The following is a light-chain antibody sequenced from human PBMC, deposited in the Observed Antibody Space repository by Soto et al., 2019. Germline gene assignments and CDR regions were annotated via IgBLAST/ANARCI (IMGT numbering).Light chain of an antibody. V-gene: IGLV2-14*01. CDR2: DVS. Sequence: QSALTQPASVSGSPGQSITISCTGTSSDVGGYNYVSWYQQHPGKAPKLMIYDVSNRPSGVSNRFSGSKSGNTASLTISGHQAEDEADYSCSSHTRSSNLLYVFGTGTKLTVL. CDR3: SSHTRSSNLLYV. J-gene: IGLJ1*01. CDR1: SSDVGGYNY.